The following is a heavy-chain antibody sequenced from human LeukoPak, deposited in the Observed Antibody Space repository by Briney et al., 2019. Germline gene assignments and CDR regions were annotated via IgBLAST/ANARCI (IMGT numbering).Heavy chain of an antibody. CDR3: AGREYYYDSSGYQDAFDI. Sequence: SETLSLTCTVSGGSISSYYWSWIRQPPGKGLEWIGYIYYSGSTNYNPSLKSRVTISVDTSKNQFSLKLSSVTPADTAVYYCAGREYYYDSSGYQDAFDIWGQGTMVTVSS. D-gene: IGHD3-22*01. CDR1: GGSISSYY. CDR2: IYYSGST. V-gene: IGHV4-59*01. J-gene: IGHJ3*02.